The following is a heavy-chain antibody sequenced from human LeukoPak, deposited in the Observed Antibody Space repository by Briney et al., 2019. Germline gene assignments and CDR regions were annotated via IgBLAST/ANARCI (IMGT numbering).Heavy chain of an antibody. CDR1: GFTFSSYW. J-gene: IGHJ4*02. Sequence: GGSLRLSCAASGFTFSSYWMHWVRHAPGKGLVWVSRINSDGSSTTYADSVKGRFTISRDNAKNTLYLQMNSLRAEDTAVYYCVREPQAEYYFDYWGQGTLVTVSS. D-gene: IGHD1-14*01. CDR3: VREPQAEYYFDY. V-gene: IGHV3-74*01. CDR2: INSDGSST.